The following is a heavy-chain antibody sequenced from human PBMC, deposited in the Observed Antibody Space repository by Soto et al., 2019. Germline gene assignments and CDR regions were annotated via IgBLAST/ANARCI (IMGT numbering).Heavy chain of an antibody. CDR3: AKLGSGSNTAY. D-gene: IGHD3-10*01. CDR1: GFTFSSYA. V-gene: IGHV3-23*01. Sequence: EVKLLESGGGLVQPGGSLRLSCAASGFTFSSYAMNWVRQAPGKGLEWVSAISSSGGSTYYGDSVKGRFTMSRDNSKNTLHLQMNSLRADDTAVYYCAKLGSGSNTAYWGQGTPVTVSS. J-gene: IGHJ4*02. CDR2: ISSSGGST.